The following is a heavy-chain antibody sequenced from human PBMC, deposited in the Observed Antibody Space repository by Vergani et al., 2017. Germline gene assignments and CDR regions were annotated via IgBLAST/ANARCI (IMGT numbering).Heavy chain of an antibody. V-gene: IGHV3-21*01. Sequence: EVQLVESGGGLVKPGGSLRLSCAASGFTFSSYSMNWVRQAPGKGLEWVSSISSSSSYIYYADSVKGRFTISRYNAKNSLYLQMNRLRAEDTAVYYCARVLYYYYDSGSKGDYWGQGTLVTVSS. CDR2: ISSSSSYI. D-gene: IGHD3-10*01. J-gene: IGHJ4*02. CDR1: GFTFSSYS. CDR3: ARVLYYYYDSGSKGDY.